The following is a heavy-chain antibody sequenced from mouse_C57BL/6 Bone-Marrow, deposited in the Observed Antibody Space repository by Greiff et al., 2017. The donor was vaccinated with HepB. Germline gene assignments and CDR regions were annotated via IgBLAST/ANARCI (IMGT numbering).Heavy chain of an antibody. J-gene: IGHJ3*01. D-gene: IGHD1-1*01. CDR1: GFSLTSYA. CDR2: IWTGGGT. Sequence: VQGVESGPGLVAPSQSLSITCTVSGFSLTSYAISWVRQPPGKGLEWLGVIWTGGGTNYNSALKSRLSISKDNSKSQVFLKMNSLQTDDTARYYCTREAYYYGSSYSWFAYWGQAALVTVSA. CDR3: TREAYYYGSSYSWFAY. V-gene: IGHV2-9-1*01.